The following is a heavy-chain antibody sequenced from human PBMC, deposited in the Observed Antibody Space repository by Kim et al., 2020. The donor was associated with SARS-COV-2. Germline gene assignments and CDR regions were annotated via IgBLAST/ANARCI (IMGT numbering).Heavy chain of an antibody. CDR2: TYYRSKWYN. CDR1: GDSVSSNSAA. V-gene: IGHV6-1*01. D-gene: IGHD3-10*01. J-gene: IGHJ1*01. CDR3: ARDRITMVRGVIIIGYFQH. Sequence: SQTLSLTCAISGDSVSSNSAAWNWIRQSPSRGLEWLGRTYYRSKWYNDYAVSVKSRITINPDTSKNQFSLQLNSVTPEDTAVYYCARDRITMVRGVIIIGYFQHWGQGTLVTVSS.